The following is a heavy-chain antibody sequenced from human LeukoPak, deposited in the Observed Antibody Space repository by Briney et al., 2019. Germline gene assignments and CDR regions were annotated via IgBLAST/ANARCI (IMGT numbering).Heavy chain of an antibody. Sequence: SGTLSLTCTVSGGSISSYDWSWIRQPPGKGLEWIGDIYYSGSTNYNPSLKSRVTISVATSMNQFSLKLITVTAADTAVYYCARAGQLELKTWFDPWGQGTLVTVSA. V-gene: IGHV4-59*01. D-gene: IGHD1-7*01. CDR3: ARAGQLELKTWFDP. J-gene: IGHJ5*02. CDR2: IYYSGST. CDR1: GGSISSYD.